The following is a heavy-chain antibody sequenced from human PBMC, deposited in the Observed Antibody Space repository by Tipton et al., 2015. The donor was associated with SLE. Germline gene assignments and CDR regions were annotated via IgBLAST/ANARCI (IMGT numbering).Heavy chain of an antibody. V-gene: IGHV3-49*04. D-gene: IGHD6-19*01. CDR2: IRSKAYGGTT. CDR3: SRDRSRYSSGDYFDY. Sequence: SLRLSCTASGFTFGDYAMGWVRQAPGKGLEWVSFIRSKAYGGTTEYAASVKGRFTISRDDSKSIAYLQMNSLKTEDTAVYYCSRDRSRYSSGDYFDYWGQGTLVTVSS. CDR1: GFTFGDYA. J-gene: IGHJ4*02.